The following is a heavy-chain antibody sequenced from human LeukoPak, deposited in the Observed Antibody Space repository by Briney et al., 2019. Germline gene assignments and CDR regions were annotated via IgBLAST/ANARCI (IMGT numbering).Heavy chain of an antibody. CDR3: ARDRDTSIVKSC. V-gene: IGHV3-48*02. Sequence: GRSLRLSRAASVFTFGTYATSWARHAPGKGLEWVSYISSESRMIYYTDSVKGRFSISRDNAKNTLYLNMNSLRDEDTAVYYCARDRDTSIVKSCWGEG. D-gene: IGHD5-18*01. J-gene: IGHJ6*01. CDR1: VFTFGTYA. CDR2: ISSESRMI.